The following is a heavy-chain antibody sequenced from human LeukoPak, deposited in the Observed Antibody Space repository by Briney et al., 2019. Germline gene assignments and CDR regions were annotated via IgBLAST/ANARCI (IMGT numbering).Heavy chain of an antibody. D-gene: IGHD1-7*01. CDR1: GYSFTSYW. CDR2: IYPGDFDT. Sequence: GESLKISCKGSGYSFTSYWIGWVRQMPGESLEWIGIIYPGDFDTRYSPSFQGQVTISADKSISTAYLQWSSLKASDTAMYYCARPENWNYPEAFGIWGQGTMVTVSS. J-gene: IGHJ3*02. V-gene: IGHV5-51*01. CDR3: ARPENWNYPEAFGI.